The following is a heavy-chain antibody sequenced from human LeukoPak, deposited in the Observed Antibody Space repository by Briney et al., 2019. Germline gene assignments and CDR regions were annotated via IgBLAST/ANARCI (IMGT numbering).Heavy chain of an antibody. V-gene: IGHV1-18*01. CDR1: GYPFTSYG. CDR2: ISAYNHNT. CDR3: ARDDVDTAMVTPGY. Sequence: ASVKVSCKASGYPFTSYGITWVRQAPGQGLEWMGWISAYNHNTNYAQKFQGRVTMTRNTSISTAYMELSSLRSEDTAVYYCARDDVDTAMVTPGYWGQGTLVTVSS. J-gene: IGHJ4*02. D-gene: IGHD5-18*01.